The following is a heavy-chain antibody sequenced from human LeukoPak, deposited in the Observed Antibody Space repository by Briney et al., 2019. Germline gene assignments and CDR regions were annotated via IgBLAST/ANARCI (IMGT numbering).Heavy chain of an antibody. V-gene: IGHV4-4*02. Sequence: SGTLSLTCAVSGGSISSSNWWSWVRQPPGKGLEWIGEIYHSGSTNYNPSLKSRVTISVDKSKNQSSLKLSSVTAADTAVYYCARDEAAAGTGFDPWGQGTLVTVSS. CDR2: IYHSGST. CDR3: ARDEAAAGTGFDP. CDR1: GGSISSSNW. J-gene: IGHJ5*02. D-gene: IGHD6-13*01.